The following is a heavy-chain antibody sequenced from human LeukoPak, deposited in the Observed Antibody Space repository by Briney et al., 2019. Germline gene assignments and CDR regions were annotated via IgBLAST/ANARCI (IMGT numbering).Heavy chain of an antibody. CDR2: ISSSSSYI. D-gene: IGHD3-10*01. CDR3: ARDEINYGSGSFDY. J-gene: IGHJ4*02. CDR1: GFTFSSYS. Sequence: PGGSLRLSCAASGFTFSSYSMNWVRQAPGKGLELVSSISSSSSYIYYADSVKGRFTISRDNAKNSLYLQMNSLRAEDTAVYYCARDEINYGSGSFDYWGQGTLVTVSS. V-gene: IGHV3-21*01.